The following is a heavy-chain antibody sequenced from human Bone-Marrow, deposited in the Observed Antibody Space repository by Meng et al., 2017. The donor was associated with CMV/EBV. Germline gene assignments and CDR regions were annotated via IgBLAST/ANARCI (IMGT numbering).Heavy chain of an antibody. CDR3: ARGTDGGNSVYYYYGMDV. Sequence: SVKVSCKASGGTFSSYTISWMRQAPGQGLEWMGRIIPILGIANYAQKFQGRVTITADKSTSTAYMELSSLRSEDTAVYYCARGTDGGNSVYYYYGMDVWGQGTTVTVSS. CDR1: GGTFSSYT. D-gene: IGHD4-23*01. CDR2: IIPILGIA. V-gene: IGHV1-69*02. J-gene: IGHJ6*02.